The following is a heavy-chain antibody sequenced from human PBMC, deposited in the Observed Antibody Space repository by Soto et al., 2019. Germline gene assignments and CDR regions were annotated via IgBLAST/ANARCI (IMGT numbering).Heavy chain of an antibody. D-gene: IGHD3-22*01. J-gene: IGHJ4*02. Sequence: TGGSLRLSCAASGFTFSSYAMSWVRQAPGKGLEWVSAITCSGSSKYYADSVKGRFTISRDNSKNTLYLQMNSLRAEDTAVYYCARERKEYDSSGYYSHYFDYWGQGTLVTVSS. V-gene: IGHV3-23*01. CDR2: ITCSGSSK. CDR3: ARERKEYDSSGYYSHYFDY. CDR1: GFTFSSYA.